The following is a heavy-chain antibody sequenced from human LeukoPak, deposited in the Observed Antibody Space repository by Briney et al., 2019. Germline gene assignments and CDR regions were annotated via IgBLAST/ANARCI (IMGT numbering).Heavy chain of an antibody. CDR3: ARHIFPGGYDILQNWFDP. CDR1: GGSISTGTYY. J-gene: IGHJ5*02. V-gene: IGHV4-39*01. Sequence: SETLSLTCTVSGGSISTGTYYWGWIRQPPGKGLEWIGGIYNSGSTYYNPSLKSRATISVDTSKNQFSLKLSSVTAADTAVYYCARHIFPGGYDILQNWFDPWGQGTLVTVSS. D-gene: IGHD3-9*01. CDR2: IYNSGST.